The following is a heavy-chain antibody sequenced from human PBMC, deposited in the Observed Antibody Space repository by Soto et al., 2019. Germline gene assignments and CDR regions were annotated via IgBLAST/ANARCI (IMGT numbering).Heavy chain of an antibody. D-gene: IGHD3-3*01. CDR3: ARGGGVGVAGSAAFDM. CDR1: GYPVTAYY. CDR2: INPATGAA. Sequence: QLHLVQSGAVVKKPGASVTVSCSASGYPVTAYYMHWVRQAPGRGLEWMGGINPATGAAKYTQTFQGRGTMTRDPSTGKVFMELSGLTSEDTAVFYCARGGGVGVAGSAAFDMWGQGTLVTVSS. J-gene: IGHJ3*02. V-gene: IGHV1-2*02.